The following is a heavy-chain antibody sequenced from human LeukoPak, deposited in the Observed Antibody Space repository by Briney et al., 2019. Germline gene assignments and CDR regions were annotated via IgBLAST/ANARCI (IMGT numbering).Heavy chain of an antibody. J-gene: IGHJ4*02. Sequence: PGGSLRLSCAASGFTFSSYGMHWVRQAPGKGLEWVAVIWYDGSNKYYADSVKGRFTISRDNSKNTLYLRMNSLRAEDTAVYYCARDQGDYAPFDYWGQGTLVTVSS. CDR1: GFTFSSYG. CDR2: IWYDGSNK. D-gene: IGHD4-17*01. CDR3: ARDQGDYAPFDY. V-gene: IGHV3-33*01.